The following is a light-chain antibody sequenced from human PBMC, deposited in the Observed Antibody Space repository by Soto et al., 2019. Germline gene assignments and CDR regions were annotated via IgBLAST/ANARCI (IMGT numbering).Light chain of an antibody. CDR3: SSYTSIITLYV. V-gene: IGLV2-14*01. Sequence: QSVLTQPASVSGSPGQSITISCTGTNSDVGGYNYVSWYQQHPGKAPELMIYEVSHRPSGVSNRFSGSKSDNTASLTISGLQAEDEAYYYCSSYTSIITLYVFGTGTKFIVL. J-gene: IGLJ1*01. CDR2: EVS. CDR1: NSDVGGYNY.